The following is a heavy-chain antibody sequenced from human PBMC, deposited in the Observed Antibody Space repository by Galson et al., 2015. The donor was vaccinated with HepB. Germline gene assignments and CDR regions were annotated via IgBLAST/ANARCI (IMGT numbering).Heavy chain of an antibody. CDR1: GGSISSSSYY. D-gene: IGHD3-3*01. V-gene: IGHV4-39*01. J-gene: IGHJ3*02. CDR2: IYYSGST. CDR3: ARHAGGITIFGVATRAFDI. Sequence: ETLSLTCTVSGGSISSSSYYWGWIRQPPGKGLEWIGSIYYSGSTYYNPSLKSRVTISVDTSKNQFSLKLSSVTAADTAVYYCARHAGGITIFGVATRAFDIWGQGTMVTVSS.